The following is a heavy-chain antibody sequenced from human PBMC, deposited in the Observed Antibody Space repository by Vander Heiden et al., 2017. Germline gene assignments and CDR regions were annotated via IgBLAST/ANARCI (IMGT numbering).Heavy chain of an antibody. CDR3: ARGGTDDDNTICFGK. CDR1: GYIFISHW. D-gene: IGHD3-9*01. CDR2: SYPFDSDT. Sequence: EVQLVQSGEGVKKPGESLKISWKTSGYIFISHWMGGVSEVTGKGMEGRGISYPFDSDTGSRPAFPGQVTISADESISTAYLPWSSLKASDPAMYYCARGGTDDDNTICFGKWCHGPLVALAS. J-gene: IGHJ1*01. V-gene: IGHV5-51*01.